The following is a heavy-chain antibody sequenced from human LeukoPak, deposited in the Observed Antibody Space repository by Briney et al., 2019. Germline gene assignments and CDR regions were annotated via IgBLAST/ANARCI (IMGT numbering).Heavy chain of an antibody. CDR1: GGSISSYF. CDR3: AKASVATAVLFDS. D-gene: IGHD5-12*01. J-gene: IGHJ4*02. CDR2: MSNTGIT. Sequence: PSETLSLTCTVSGGSISSYFWNWIRQPPGQGLEWIGYMSNTGITKYNPSLKSRATISADTSKNQFSLNLKSVTAADTAVYYCAKASVATAVLFDSWGQGTLVAVSS. V-gene: IGHV4-59*01.